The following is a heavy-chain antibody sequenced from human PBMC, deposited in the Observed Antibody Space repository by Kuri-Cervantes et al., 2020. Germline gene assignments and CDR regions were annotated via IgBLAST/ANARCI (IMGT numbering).Heavy chain of an antibody. J-gene: IGHJ3*02. CDR2: INAGNGNT. CDR3: AGPSCDGSCYEDLDAFDI. CDR1: GYTFTNYG. Sequence: ASVKVSCKASGYTFTNYGISWVRQAPGQGLEWMGWINAGNGNTKYSQKFQGRVTITRDTSASTAYMELSSLRSEDTAVYYCAGPSCDGSCYEDLDAFDIWGQGTMVTVSS. V-gene: IGHV1-3*01. D-gene: IGHD2-15*01.